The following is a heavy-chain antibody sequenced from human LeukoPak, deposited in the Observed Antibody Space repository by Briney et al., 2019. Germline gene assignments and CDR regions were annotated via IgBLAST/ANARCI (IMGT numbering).Heavy chain of an antibody. CDR2: ISWNSGSI. Sequence: GGSLRLSCAASGFTFDDYAMHWVRQAPGKGLEWVSGISWNSGSIGYADSVKGRFTISRDNAKNSLCLQMNSLRAEDTALYYCAKATFDYWGQGTLVTVSS. CDR1: GFTFDDYA. V-gene: IGHV3-9*01. CDR3: AKATFDY. J-gene: IGHJ4*02.